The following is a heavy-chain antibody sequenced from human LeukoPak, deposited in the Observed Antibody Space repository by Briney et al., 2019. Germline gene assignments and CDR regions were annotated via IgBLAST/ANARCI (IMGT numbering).Heavy chain of an antibody. V-gene: IGHV3-23*01. D-gene: IGHD2/OR15-2a*01. J-gene: IGHJ4*02. CDR3: ARSGLSRFGF. Sequence: GGSLRLSCAASGFTFSTYAMSWVRQAPGKGLEWVSSVSTSGGDTYNADSVKGRFTISRDNSKNTLYLQMNSLRAEDTAVYYCARSGLSRFGFWGQGTLVTVSS. CDR2: VSTSGGDT. CDR1: GFTFSTYA.